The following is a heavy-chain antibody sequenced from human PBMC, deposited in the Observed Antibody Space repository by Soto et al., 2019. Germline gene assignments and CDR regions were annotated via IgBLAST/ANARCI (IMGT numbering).Heavy chain of an antibody. J-gene: IGHJ1*01. CDR1: GFTVSSNY. Sequence: PGGSLRLSCAASGFTVSSNYMSWVRQAPGKGLEWVSVIYSGGSTYYADSVKGRFTISRDNSKNTLYLQMNSLRAEDTAVYYCARGNYDSSGFSPGQHWGQGTLVTVSS. D-gene: IGHD3-22*01. CDR3: ARGNYDSSGFSPGQH. V-gene: IGHV3-66*01. CDR2: IYSGGST.